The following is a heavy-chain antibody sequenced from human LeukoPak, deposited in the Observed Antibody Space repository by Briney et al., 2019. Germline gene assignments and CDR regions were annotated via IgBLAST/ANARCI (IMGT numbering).Heavy chain of an antibody. D-gene: IGHD1-26*01. J-gene: IGHJ6*03. CDR2: IHYTGTT. V-gene: IGHV4-39*07. Sequence: SETLSLTCTVSGGSIRSSSYNWGWIRQPPGKGLEWIGSIHYTGTTFYNPSLNNRATISVDTSKNQFSLKLSSVTAADPAVYYCARTGGSFYFYYYMDVWGKGTTVTVSS. CDR1: GGSIRSSSYN. CDR3: ARTGGSFYFYYYMDV.